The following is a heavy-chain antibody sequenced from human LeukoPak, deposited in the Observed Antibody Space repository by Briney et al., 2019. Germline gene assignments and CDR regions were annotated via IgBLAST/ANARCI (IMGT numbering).Heavy chain of an antibody. D-gene: IGHD3-3*01. CDR1: GYTFTSYG. V-gene: IGHV1-18*01. CDR2: ISAYNGNT. J-gene: IGHJ4*02. Sequence: VSSVKVSCKASGYTFTSYGISWVRQAPGQGLEWMGWISAYNGNTNYAQKLQGRVTMTTDTSTSTAYMELRSLRSDDTAVYYCARGTCYGFWSGYHFDYWGQGTLVTVSS. CDR3: ARGTCYGFWSGYHFDY.